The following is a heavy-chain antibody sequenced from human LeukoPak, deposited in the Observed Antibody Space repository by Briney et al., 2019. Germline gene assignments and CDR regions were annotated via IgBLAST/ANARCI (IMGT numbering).Heavy chain of an antibody. CDR2: INSDGSVT. CDR3: TRATGSFYGLGY. Sequence: PGGSLRLSCAASGFTFSSYWMHWVRQAPGKGLLWVSRINSDGSVTTYADSVKGQFTISRDNAKNTLYLQMNSLRAEDTAVYYCTRATGSFYGLGYWGQGTLVTVSS. V-gene: IGHV3-74*01. D-gene: IGHD1-26*01. J-gene: IGHJ4*02. CDR1: GFTFSSYW.